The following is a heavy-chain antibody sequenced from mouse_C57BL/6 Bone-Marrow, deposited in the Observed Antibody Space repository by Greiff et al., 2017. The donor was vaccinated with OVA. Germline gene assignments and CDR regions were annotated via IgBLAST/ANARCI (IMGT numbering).Heavy chain of an antibody. D-gene: IGHD2-10*02. CDR3: AVWSMDY. J-gene: IGHJ4*01. CDR1: GYAFSSSW. Sequence: VKLMESGPELVKPGASVKISCKASGYAFSSSWMNWVKQRPGKGLEWIGRIYPGDGDTNYNGKFKGKATLTADKSSSTAYMQLSSLTSEDSAVYFCAVWSMDYWGQGTSVTVSS. CDR2: IYPGDGDT. V-gene: IGHV1-82*01.